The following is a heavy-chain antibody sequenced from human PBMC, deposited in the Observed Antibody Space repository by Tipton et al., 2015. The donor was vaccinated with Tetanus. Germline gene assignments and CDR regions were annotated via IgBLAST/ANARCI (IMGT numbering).Heavy chain of an antibody. Sequence: LVQPSETLSLTCTVSGGSISSSSYYWGWIRQPPGKGLEWIGSIYYSGSTYYNPSLKSRVTISVDTSKNQFSLKLSSVTAADTAVYYCASTIESAAANWYFDLWGRGPLVTVSS. CDR3: ASTIESAAANWYFDL. J-gene: IGHJ2*01. V-gene: IGHV4-39*01. CDR2: IYYSGST. D-gene: IGHD2-2*01. CDR1: GGSISSSSYY.